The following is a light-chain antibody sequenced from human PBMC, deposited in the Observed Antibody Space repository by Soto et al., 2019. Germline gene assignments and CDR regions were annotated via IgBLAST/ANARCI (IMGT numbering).Light chain of an antibody. CDR1: QSVSSN. CDR3: QQYNNWPV. J-gene: IGKJ1*01. CDR2: AAS. V-gene: IGKV3-15*01. Sequence: EIVMTQSPATLSVSPGERATLSCRASQSVSSNLAWYQQKPGQAPRLLIYAASTRATGIPARLSGSGSGTEFTLTISSLQSEDFALYYCQQYNNWPVFGQGTKVDIK.